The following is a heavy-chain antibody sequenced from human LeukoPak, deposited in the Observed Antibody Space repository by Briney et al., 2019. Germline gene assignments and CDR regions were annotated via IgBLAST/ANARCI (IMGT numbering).Heavy chain of an antibody. CDR3: ARVPRNYGRPAAYYYYMDV. CDR1: GFTFSSYW. J-gene: IGHJ6*03. V-gene: IGHV3-74*01. CDR2: INSDGSST. D-gene: IGHD4-11*01. Sequence: TGGSLRLSCAASGFTFSSYWMHWVRQAPGKGLVWVSRINSDGSSTSYADSVKGRFTISRDNAKNTLYLQMNSLRAEDTAVYYCARVPRNYGRPAAYYYYMDVWGKGTTVTVSS.